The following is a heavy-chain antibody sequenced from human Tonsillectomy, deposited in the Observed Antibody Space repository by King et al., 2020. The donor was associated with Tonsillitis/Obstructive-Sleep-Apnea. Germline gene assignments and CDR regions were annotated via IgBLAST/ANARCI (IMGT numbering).Heavy chain of an antibody. D-gene: IGHD6-13*01. Sequence: VQLVESGGGLVKPGGSLRLSCAASGFTFSSYSMNWVRQAPGKGLEWVSSISSSSSYIYYADSVKGRFTISRDNAKNSLYLQMNSLRAEDTAVYYCARRAAAGTRRDYYYYMDVWGKGTTVTVSS. CDR1: GFTFSSYS. V-gene: IGHV3-21*01. J-gene: IGHJ6*03. CDR3: ARRAAAGTRRDYYYYMDV. CDR2: ISSSSSYI.